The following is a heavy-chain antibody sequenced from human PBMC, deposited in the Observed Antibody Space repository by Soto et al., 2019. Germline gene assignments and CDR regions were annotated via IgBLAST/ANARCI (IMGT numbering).Heavy chain of an antibody. Sequence: GGSLRLSCAASGFTFIVYAMSWVLQAPGEGLEWVSGVRGSSGGTYYADSVKGRFTISRDNSKNTLYLQMNSLRAEDTAVYYWAGKIRAYCFDYWGQGTLVTVSS. CDR1: GFTFIVYA. CDR2: VRGSSGGT. J-gene: IGHJ4*02. D-gene: IGHD3-3*01. V-gene: IGHV3-23*01. CDR3: AGKIRAYCFDY.